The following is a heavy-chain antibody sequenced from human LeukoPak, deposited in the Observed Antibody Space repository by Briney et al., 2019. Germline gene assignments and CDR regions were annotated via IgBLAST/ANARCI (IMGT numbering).Heavy chain of an antibody. Sequence: PSETLSLTCTVSGDSISRSSYFWGWIRQPPGKGLEWIGSLYYSGSTYYNPSLKSRVTMSIDTSKNQFSLKLSSVTAADTAVYYCARCNRGLYYYMDVWGKGTTVTVSS. CDR3: ARCNRGLYYYMDV. CDR2: LYYSGST. D-gene: IGHD3-10*01. J-gene: IGHJ6*03. V-gene: IGHV4-39*01. CDR1: GDSISRSSYF.